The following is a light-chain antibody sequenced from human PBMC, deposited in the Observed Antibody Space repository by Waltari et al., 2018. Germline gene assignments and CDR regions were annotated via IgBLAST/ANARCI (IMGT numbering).Light chain of an antibody. J-gene: IGKJ1*01. CDR3: QRNDRLPVT. CDR1: QCVGRA. CDR2: GAS. Sequence: IVLTQPPGSLSLSPTERATLSCRASQCVGRALVWYQQKPGQAPKLLIYGASTRATGIPYRFSGSGSGTDFSLTITRLEPEDFAVYYCQRNDRLPVTFGQGTKVEIK. V-gene: IGKV3-20*01.